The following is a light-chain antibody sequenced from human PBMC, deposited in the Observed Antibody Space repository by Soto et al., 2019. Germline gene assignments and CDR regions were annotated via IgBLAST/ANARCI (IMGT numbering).Light chain of an antibody. CDR3: QQYNSHSSYT. V-gene: IGKV1-5*03. Sequence: DIQMTQSPSTLSASVGDRVTITCRASQSINTWLAWYQQKPGKAPKLLIYKASSLGSGIPSRFRGSGSGTEFTRTISSLQPDDFAIYYCQQYNSHSSYTFGQGTKLEIK. CDR1: QSINTW. CDR2: KAS. J-gene: IGKJ2*01.